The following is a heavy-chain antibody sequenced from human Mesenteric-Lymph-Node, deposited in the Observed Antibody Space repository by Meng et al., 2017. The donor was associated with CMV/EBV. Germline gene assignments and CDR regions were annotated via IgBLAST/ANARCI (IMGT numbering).Heavy chain of an antibody. J-gene: IGHJ3*02. D-gene: IGHD4-11*01. CDR1: GGSISRSRSY. CDR2: IYYSGST. Sequence: SETLSLTCIVSGGSISRSRSYWGWIRQPPGKGLEWIGNIYYSGSTFYNPSFDGRVTMSVDTSKNRVSLKLSSVTAADTAVYFCAKTRDRNYLYDAFDMWGQGTMVTVSS. V-gene: IGHV4-39*07. CDR3: AKTRDRNYLYDAFDM.